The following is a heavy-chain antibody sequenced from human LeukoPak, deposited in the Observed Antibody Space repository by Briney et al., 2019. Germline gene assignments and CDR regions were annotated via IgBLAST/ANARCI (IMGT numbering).Heavy chain of an antibody. J-gene: IGHJ6*03. Sequence: GGSLRLSCAASGFTFSSYGMHWVRQAPGKGLEWVAFIRYDGSNKYYAGSVKGRFAISRDNSKNTLYLQMNSLRAEDTAVYYCAKGYDILTGYRLDYYYMDVWGKGTTVTVSS. V-gene: IGHV3-30*02. CDR1: GFTFSSYG. CDR2: IRYDGSNK. CDR3: AKGYDILTGYRLDYYYMDV. D-gene: IGHD3-9*01.